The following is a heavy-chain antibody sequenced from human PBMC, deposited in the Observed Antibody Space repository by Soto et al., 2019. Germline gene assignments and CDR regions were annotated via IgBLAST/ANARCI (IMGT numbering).Heavy chain of an antibody. CDR3: ARGFTTQLLDY. CDR1: GGSISSGDYY. Sequence: QVQLQESGPGLVKPSQTLSLTCTVSGGSISSGDYYWSWIRQHPGKGLEWIGYIYYSGYTYYNPSLESRISISRDTSKNQFSLKLSSVTAADTAVYYCARGFTTQLLDYWGQGTLVTVSS. J-gene: IGHJ4*02. D-gene: IGHD6-6*01. V-gene: IGHV4-31*03. CDR2: IYYSGYT.